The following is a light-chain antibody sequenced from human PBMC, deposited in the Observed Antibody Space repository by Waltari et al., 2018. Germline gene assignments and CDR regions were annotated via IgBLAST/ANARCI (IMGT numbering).Light chain of an antibody. CDR3: HQYGSSPPYT. Sequence: EIVLTHSPATLSWSPGEEATLSVRTSQSVSGNYLAWYQQKPGQAPRLLIYAASSRATDIPDRFSGRGSGTDFTLTINRLQPEDFAVYFCHQYGSSPPYTFGQGTKLEIK. CDR1: QSVSGNY. CDR2: AAS. J-gene: IGKJ2*01. V-gene: IGKV3-20*01.